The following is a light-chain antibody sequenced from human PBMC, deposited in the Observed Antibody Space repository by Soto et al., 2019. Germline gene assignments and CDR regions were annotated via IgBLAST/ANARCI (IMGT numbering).Light chain of an antibody. J-gene: IGKJ1*01. V-gene: IGKV3-20*01. CDR1: QSVRNNY. Sequence: EIVLTQSPGTLSLSPGERATLSCRASQSVRNNYVAWYQQKPGQAPRLLIYAASSRATGIPDRFSGSGSGTDFTLTISRLEPEDFAVYYCQQYGSAPEMFGQGTKVEL. CDR3: QQYGSAPEM. CDR2: AAS.